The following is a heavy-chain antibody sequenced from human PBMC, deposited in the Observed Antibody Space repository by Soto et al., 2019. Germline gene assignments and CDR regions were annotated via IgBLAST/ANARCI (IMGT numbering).Heavy chain of an antibody. V-gene: IGHV1-69*02. CDR1: GGTFRSYS. J-gene: IGHJ5*02. CDR2: IIPILGVA. Sequence: QLQLVQSGAEVKKPGSSMKVSCRASGGTFRSYSISWVRQAPGQGLEWMGRIIPILGVASYAQKFQGRVTITADKSTSTAYLELNSLRSEDTAVYYCARGEVATILASNWFDPWGQGTLVSVSS. CDR3: ARGEVATILASNWFDP. D-gene: IGHD5-12*01.